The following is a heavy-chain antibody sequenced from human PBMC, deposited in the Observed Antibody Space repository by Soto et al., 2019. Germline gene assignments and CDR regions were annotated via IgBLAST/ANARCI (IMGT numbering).Heavy chain of an antibody. CDR3: ARGGSGYTWFNEF. D-gene: IGHD3-22*01. Sequence: QEQLVQSGAEVKKPGSSVKVSCKASGGLFSSYPISWVRQVPGQGLEWMGGIIPVFQTAYYTQRFQGRVTITADESTNTAYMEMSSMRSADTSIDYCARGGSGYTWFNEFWGQGTLVTVSS. CDR1: GGLFSSYP. CDR2: IIPVFQTA. J-gene: IGHJ4*02. V-gene: IGHV1-69*01.